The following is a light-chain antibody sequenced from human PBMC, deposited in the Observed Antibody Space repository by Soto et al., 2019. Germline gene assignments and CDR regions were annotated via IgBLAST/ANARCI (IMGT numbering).Light chain of an antibody. J-gene: IGKJ1*01. CDR3: QQYSHWPT. CDR2: GAS. CDR1: QSVSTN. Sequence: EVVMTQSPATLSVSPGERATLSCRASQSVSTNLAWYQQRPGQAPRLLIYGASTRASGFPARFSGSGSGTDFILTISRLQSEDFAVYYCQQYSHWPTFGQGTKVEIK. V-gene: IGKV3-15*01.